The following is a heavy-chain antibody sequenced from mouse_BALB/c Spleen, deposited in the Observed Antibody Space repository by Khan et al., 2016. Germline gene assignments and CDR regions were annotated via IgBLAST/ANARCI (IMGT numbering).Heavy chain of an antibody. Sequence: VQLQQSGAELVKPGASVKLSCAASGFNIKDTYMNWVKQKPEQGLEWIGRIDHVNGETKYDPKFQGKATITADTSSKPAYLQFSRLSSEDTAVYYCIRWDYYGNQFAYWGQGTLVTVAA. J-gene: IGHJ3*01. V-gene: IGHV14-3*02. CDR2: IDHVNGET. CDR3: IRWDYYGNQFAY. CDR1: GFNIKDTY. D-gene: IGHD2-1*01.